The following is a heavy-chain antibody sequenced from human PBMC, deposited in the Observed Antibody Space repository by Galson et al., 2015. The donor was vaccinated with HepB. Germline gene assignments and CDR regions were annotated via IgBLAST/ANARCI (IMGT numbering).Heavy chain of an antibody. Sequence: SLRLSCAASGFTFSSYSMNWVRQAPGKGLEWVSSISSSSSYIYYADSVKGRFTISRDNAKNSLYLQMNSLRAEDTAVYYCARDPSNPDQNYYYGMDVWGQGTTVTVSS. V-gene: IGHV3-21*01. CDR1: GFTFSSYS. J-gene: IGHJ6*02. CDR3: ARDPSNPDQNYYYGMDV. CDR2: ISSSSSYI.